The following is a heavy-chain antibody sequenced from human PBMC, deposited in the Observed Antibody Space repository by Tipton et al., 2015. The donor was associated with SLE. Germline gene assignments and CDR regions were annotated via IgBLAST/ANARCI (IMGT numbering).Heavy chain of an antibody. D-gene: IGHD1-26*01. J-gene: IGHJ3*02. Sequence: TLSLTCTVSGGSISNYYWSWIRQPPGKRLEWIANIYYSGSTNYNPSLKSRATISVDTSKNQFSLKLSSVTAADTAVYYCARDQGGSYESRTDAFDIWGQGTMVTVSS. V-gene: IGHV4-59*01. CDR2: IYYSGST. CDR1: GGSISNYY. CDR3: ARDQGGSYESRTDAFDI.